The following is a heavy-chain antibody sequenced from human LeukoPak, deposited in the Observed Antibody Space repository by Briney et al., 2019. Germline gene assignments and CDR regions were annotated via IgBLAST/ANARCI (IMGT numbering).Heavy chain of an antibody. CDR1: GFTFNRNA. J-gene: IGHJ3*02. Sequence: PGGSLRLSCAASGFTFNRNAISWVRQAPGKGLEWVSVIYSGGSTYYADSVKGRFTISRDNSKNTLYLQMNSLRAEDTAVYYCARRGTSGEFDIWGQGTMVTVSS. CDR3: ARRGTSGEFDI. CDR2: IYSGGST. D-gene: IGHD3-10*01. V-gene: IGHV3-53*01.